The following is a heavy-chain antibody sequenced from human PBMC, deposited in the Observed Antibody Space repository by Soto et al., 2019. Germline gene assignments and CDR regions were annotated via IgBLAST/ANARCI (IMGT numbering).Heavy chain of an antibody. CDR1: GNTFINFG. V-gene: IGHV1-18*01. CDR3: ARVIPGAEAWFDP. CDR2: ISAYTDDP. J-gene: IGHJ5*02. D-gene: IGHD2-2*01. Sequence: ASVKVSCKASGNTFINFGVTWVRQAPGQGLEWMGWISAYTDDPNYAQKFQGRVTMTIDTSTSTAYLDLRSLTSDDTAVYYCARVIPGAEAWFDPWGQGTLVTVSS.